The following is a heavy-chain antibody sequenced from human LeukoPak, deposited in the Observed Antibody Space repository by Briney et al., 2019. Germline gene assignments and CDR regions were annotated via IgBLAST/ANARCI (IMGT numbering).Heavy chain of an antibody. D-gene: IGHD6-6*01. J-gene: IGHJ3*02. CDR1: GYTFTAYY. CDR2: INPKNADT. CDR3: ARDDGSSSVNALDI. Sequence: ASVRVSCKASGYTFTAYYIHWVRQAPGQGLEWMGWINPKNADTDYAQNFRGRVTMTRDTSISTVYMELSRLRSEDTAVYYCARDDGSSSVNALDIWGQGTMITVSS. V-gene: IGHV1-2*02.